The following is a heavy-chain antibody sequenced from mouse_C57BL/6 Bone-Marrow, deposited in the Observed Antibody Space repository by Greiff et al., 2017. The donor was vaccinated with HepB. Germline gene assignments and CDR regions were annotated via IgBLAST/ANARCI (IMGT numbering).Heavy chain of an antibody. D-gene: IGHD2-1*01. CDR3: AGGNPWFAY. J-gene: IGHJ3*01. CDR2: IYPGDGDT. V-gene: IGHV1-82*01. CDR1: GYAFSSSW. Sequence: VKLMESGPELVKPGASVKISCKASGYAFSSSWMNWVKQRPGKGLEWIGRIYPGDGDTNYNGKFKGKATLTADKSSSTAYMQLSSLTSEDSAVYFCAGGNPWFAYWGQGTLVTVSA.